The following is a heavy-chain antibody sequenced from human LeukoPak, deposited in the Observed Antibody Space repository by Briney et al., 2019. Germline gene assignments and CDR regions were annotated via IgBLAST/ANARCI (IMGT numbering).Heavy chain of an antibody. V-gene: IGHV4-4*07. Sequence: PSETLSLTCTVSGGSISSYYWSWIRQPARKGLEWIGRIYTTGGTHYNPSLKSRVTMSVDTSKNQFSLKLSSVTAADTAVYYCARNKVPWYYFDYWGQGTLVTVSS. CDR1: GGSISSYY. CDR3: ARNKVPWYYFDY. J-gene: IGHJ4*02. CDR2: IYTTGGT. D-gene: IGHD2-8*02.